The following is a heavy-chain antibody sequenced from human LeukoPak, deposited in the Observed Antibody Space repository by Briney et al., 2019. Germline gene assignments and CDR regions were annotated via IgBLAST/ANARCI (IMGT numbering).Heavy chain of an antibody. CDR2: VIGSGGST. CDR3: AKELSTAMANTGY. V-gene: IGHV3-23*01. Sequence: GGSLRLSCAASGFTFSSYSMSWVRQAPGKGLEWVSSVIGSGGSTYYADSVKGRFTISRDNSKNTLYLQMNSLRAEDTAVYYRAKELSTAMANTGYWGQGTLVTVSS. CDR1: GFTFSSYS. J-gene: IGHJ4*02. D-gene: IGHD5-18*01.